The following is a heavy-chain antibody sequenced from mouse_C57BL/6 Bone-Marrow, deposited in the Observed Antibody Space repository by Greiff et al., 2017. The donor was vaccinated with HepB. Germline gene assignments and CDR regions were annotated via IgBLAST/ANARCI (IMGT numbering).Heavy chain of an antibody. D-gene: IGHD6-1*01. CDR1: GYTFTDYY. CDR3: ARTYSVWFAY. Sequence: EVQLQQSGPELVKPGASVKISCKASGYTFTDYYMNWVKQSHGKSLEWIGDINPNNGGTSYNQKFKGKATLTVDKSSSTAYMELRSLTSEDSAVYYCARTYSVWFAYWGQGTLVTVSA. V-gene: IGHV1-26*01. CDR2: INPNNGGT. J-gene: IGHJ3*01.